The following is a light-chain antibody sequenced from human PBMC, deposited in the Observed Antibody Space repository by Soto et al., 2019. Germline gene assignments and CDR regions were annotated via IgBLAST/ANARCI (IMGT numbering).Light chain of an antibody. Sequence: EIVMTQSPATLSVSPGERATLSCRASQSVSINLAWYQQKPGQAPRLLIYGASSRATGIPDRFSGSGAGTDCTLTISRLEPEDFAVYYCQQYHNWPYTFGQGTELEIK. V-gene: IGKV3D-15*01. CDR1: QSVSIN. J-gene: IGKJ2*01. CDR2: GAS. CDR3: QQYHNWPYT.